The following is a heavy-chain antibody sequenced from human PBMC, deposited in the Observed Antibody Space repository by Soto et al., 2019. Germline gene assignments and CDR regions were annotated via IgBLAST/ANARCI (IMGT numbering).Heavy chain of an antibody. CDR1: GGNIRGHG. J-gene: IGHJ5*02. D-gene: IGHD3-10*01. CDR2: IYYSGST. Sequence: LQTQRDTRSVAGGNIRGHGWSWIRQNKGKGLEWIGYIYYSGSTNYNPSLKSRVTISVDTSKNQFSLKLSSVTAADTAVYYCATAVKRPGANKNNCFDPCGQGTLVTV. CDR3: ATAVKRPGANKNNCFDP. V-gene: IGHV4-59*11.